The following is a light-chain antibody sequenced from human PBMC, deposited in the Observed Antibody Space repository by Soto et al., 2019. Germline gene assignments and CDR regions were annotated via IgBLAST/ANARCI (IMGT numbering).Light chain of an antibody. CDR1: QSVSSSY. Sequence: EIVLTQSPGTLSLSPGERATLSCRASQSVSSSYLAWYQQKPGQAPRLLISGASSRATGIPDRFSGSGSGTDFTLTISRLEPEDFAVYYCQQYSSSPWTFDQGTKVEIK. J-gene: IGKJ1*01. CDR2: GAS. CDR3: QQYSSSPWT. V-gene: IGKV3-20*01.